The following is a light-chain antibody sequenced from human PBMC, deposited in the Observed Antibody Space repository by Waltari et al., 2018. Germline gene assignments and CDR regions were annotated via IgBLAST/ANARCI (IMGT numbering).Light chain of an antibody. CDR3: QSYDRSLRTSL. J-gene: IGLJ3*02. CDR2: GNV. Sequence: QSVLTQPPSVSGAPGQRVTISCTGSSSNIGAGYDVHWYQQLPGTVPKRLSCGNVNRPSGVPDRFSGAKSGASASLAITGLQAEDEGDYYCQSYDRSLRTSLFGGGTKLTVL. CDR1: SSNIGAGYD. V-gene: IGLV1-40*01.